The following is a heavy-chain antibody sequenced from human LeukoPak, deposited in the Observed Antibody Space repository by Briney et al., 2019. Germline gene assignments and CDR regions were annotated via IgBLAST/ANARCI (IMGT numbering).Heavy chain of an antibody. CDR3: ARGPKRTGYYNAHYYYYYGMDV. Sequence: SETLSLTCAVYGGSFSGYYWSWIRQPPGKGLEWIGEINHSGSTNYNPSLKSRVTISVDTSKNQFSLKLSSVTAPDTAVYYCARGPKRTGYYNAHYYYYYGMDVWGKGTTVTVSS. CDR1: GGSFSGYY. CDR2: INHSGST. D-gene: IGHD3-9*01. V-gene: IGHV4-34*01. J-gene: IGHJ6*04.